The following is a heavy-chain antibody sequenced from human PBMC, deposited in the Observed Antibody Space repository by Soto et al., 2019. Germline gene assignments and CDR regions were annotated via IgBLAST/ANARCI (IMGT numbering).Heavy chain of an antibody. D-gene: IGHD2-15*01. CDR1: RFTFSTYA. J-gene: IGHJ6*02. CDR2: ISRRDSIK. Sequence: GGSLRRSCAASRFTFSTYAMYWVRQPPGKGLEWVSTISRRDSIKHYADSVKGQVTISADKSISTAYLQWSSLKASDTAMYYCARHRAGAGVAARYYYYGMDVWGLGTTVTVSS. CDR3: ARHRAGAGVAARYYYYGMDV. V-gene: IGHV3-23*01.